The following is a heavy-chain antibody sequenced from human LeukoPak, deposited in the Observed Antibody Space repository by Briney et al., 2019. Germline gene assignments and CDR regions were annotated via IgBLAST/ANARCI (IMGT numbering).Heavy chain of an antibody. J-gene: IGHJ4*02. V-gene: IGHV3-9*01. Sequence: GGSLRLSCAASGFTFDDYAMHWVRQAPGKGLEWVSGISWNSGSIGYADSVKGRFTISRDNAKNSLYLQMNSLRAEDTALYYCAKDMTRGWYRPFDYWGQGTLVTVSS. CDR3: AKDMTRGWYRPFDY. CDR2: ISWNSGSI. D-gene: IGHD6-19*01. CDR1: GFTFDDYA.